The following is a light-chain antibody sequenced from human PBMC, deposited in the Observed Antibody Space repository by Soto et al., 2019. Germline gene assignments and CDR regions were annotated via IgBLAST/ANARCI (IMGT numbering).Light chain of an antibody. CDR2: GAS. CDR3: QQYNNWPPLT. CDR1: QSVRTK. Sequence: EIVMTQSPDTLYVSPGEGATLSCRASQSVRTKLAWYQQKAGQAPRVLIYGASTRATGIPARFSGSGSRTEFTLTISSLQSEDFAVYYCQQYNNWPPLTFGGGTKV. J-gene: IGKJ4*01. V-gene: IGKV3-15*01.